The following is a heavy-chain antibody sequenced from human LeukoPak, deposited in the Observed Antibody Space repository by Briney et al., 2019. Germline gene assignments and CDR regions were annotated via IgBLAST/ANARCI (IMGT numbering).Heavy chain of an antibody. V-gene: IGHV3-23*01. CDR2: ISGSGGST. CDR3: AKCGGDCLTNWFDP. Sequence: NPGGSLRLSCAASGFTFSNFGMNWVRQAPGRGLEWVSAISGSGGSTYYADSVRGRFTISRDNSKNTLYLQMNSLRAEDTAVYYCAKCGGDCLTNWFDPWGQGTLVTVSS. CDR1: GFTFSNFG. D-gene: IGHD2-21*02. J-gene: IGHJ5*02.